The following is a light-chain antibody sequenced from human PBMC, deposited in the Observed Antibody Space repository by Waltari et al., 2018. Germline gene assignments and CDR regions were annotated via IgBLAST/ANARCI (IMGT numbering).Light chain of an antibody. J-gene: IGKJ4*01. CDR1: RSVSFK. Sequence: EILLTQSPATLSVSPGEGATLSCRASRSVSFKLAWYQQKPVQAPRLLIYAASTRATGGPARFSGGRSGTEFTLTITRLQSEYFSVYYCQQYNNWPLTCGGGTKGEIK. CDR3: QQYNNWPLT. CDR2: AAS. V-gene: IGKV3-15*01.